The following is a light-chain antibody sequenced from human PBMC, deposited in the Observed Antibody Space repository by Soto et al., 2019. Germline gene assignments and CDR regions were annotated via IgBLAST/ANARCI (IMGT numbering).Light chain of an antibody. CDR2: EVS. Sequence: DVVMTQTPLSLSVAPGQPASISCKSSQSLLHITGETFLFWYLQKPGQSPKLLIYEVSTRVSGVPDRFSGSGSGTDFTLEISRVEADDVGIYYCMQSTQLPRTFGQGTRLAIE. CDR3: MQSTQLPRT. J-gene: IGKJ5*01. CDR1: QSLLHITGETF. V-gene: IGKV2D-29*02.